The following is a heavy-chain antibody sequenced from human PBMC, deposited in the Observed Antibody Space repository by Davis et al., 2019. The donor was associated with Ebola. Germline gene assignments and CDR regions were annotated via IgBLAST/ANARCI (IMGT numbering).Heavy chain of an antibody. CDR3: TTDPTTDVLLWFGEPEDYYYGMDV. D-gene: IGHD3-10*01. CDR1: GFTFSNAW. CDR2: IKSKTDGGTT. J-gene: IGHJ6*02. Sequence: GGSLRLSCAASGFTFSNAWMNWVRQAPGKGLEWVGRIKSKTDGGTTDYAAPVKGRFTISRDDSKNTLYLQMNSLKTEDTAVYYCTTDPTTDVLLWFGEPEDYYYGMDVWGQGTTVTVSS. V-gene: IGHV3-15*07.